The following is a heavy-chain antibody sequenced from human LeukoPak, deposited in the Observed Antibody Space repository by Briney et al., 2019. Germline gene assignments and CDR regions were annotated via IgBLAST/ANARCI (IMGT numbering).Heavy chain of an antibody. CDR1: GGSISSYY. J-gene: IGHJ4*02. CDR3: ARTVCSSTSCWFDY. D-gene: IGHD2-2*01. Sequence: KPSETLSLTCTVSGGSISSYYWSWIRQLPGKGLEWIGYIYYSGSTNYNPSLKSRVTISVDTSKNQFSLKLSSVTAADTAVYYCARTVCSSTSCWFDYWGQGTLVTVSS. V-gene: IGHV4-59*01. CDR2: IYYSGST.